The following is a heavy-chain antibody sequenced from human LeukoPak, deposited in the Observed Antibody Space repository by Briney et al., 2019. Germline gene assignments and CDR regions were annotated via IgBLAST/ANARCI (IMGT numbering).Heavy chain of an antibody. CDR1: GYTFTGYY. Sequence: ASVKVSCKAPGYTFTGYYMHWVRQGPGQGLEWMGWINPNSGGTNYAQKFQGRVTMTRDTSISTAYMELSSLRSEDTAVYYCARTPPGGDVDHWGEGTLFTVSS. J-gene: IGHJ4*02. V-gene: IGHV1-2*02. CDR3: ARTPPGGDVDH. D-gene: IGHD3-16*01. CDR2: INPNSGGT.